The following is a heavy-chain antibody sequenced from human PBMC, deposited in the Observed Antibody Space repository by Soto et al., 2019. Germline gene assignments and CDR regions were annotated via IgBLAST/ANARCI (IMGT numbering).Heavy chain of an antibody. CDR3: ARSMVRGGWFDP. Sequence: QVQLQESGPGLVKPSQTLSLTCTVASGSNSSGDYYWSWIRQPPGKGLERIGYVYHTGRDYYEPSLKSLATIAIDTSKNQFSLKLNSVTAADTAVYYCARSMVRGGWFDPWGQGTLVTVSS. V-gene: IGHV4-30-4*01. D-gene: IGHD3-10*01. J-gene: IGHJ5*02. CDR1: SGSNSSGDYY. CDR2: VYHTGRD.